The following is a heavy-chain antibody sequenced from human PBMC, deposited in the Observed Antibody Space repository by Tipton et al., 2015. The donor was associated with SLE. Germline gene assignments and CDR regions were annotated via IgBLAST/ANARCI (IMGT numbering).Heavy chain of an antibody. D-gene: IGHD3-22*01. CDR1: GGSISSSSYY. J-gene: IGHJ3*02. Sequence: TLSLTCTVSGGSISSSSYYWGWIRQPPGKGLEWIGSIYYSGSTYYNPSLKSRVTISVDTSKNQFSLKLSSVTAADTAVYYCARDSFSLRESSARDPGAFDIWGQGTMVTVSS. V-gene: IGHV4-39*07. CDR2: IYYSGST. CDR3: ARDSFSLRESSARDPGAFDI.